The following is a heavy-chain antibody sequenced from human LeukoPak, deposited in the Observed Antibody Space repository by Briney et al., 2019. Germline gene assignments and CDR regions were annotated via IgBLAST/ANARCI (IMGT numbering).Heavy chain of an antibody. Sequence: ASVKVSCKASGYTFTGYYMHWVRQAPGQGLEWMGWINPNSGGTNYAQKFQGRVTMTRDTSISTAYMELSRLSSDDTAVYYCARGPLLIAVAGTSWFDPWGQGILVTVSS. J-gene: IGHJ5*02. CDR2: INPNSGGT. V-gene: IGHV1-2*02. CDR3: ARGPLLIAVAGTSWFDP. D-gene: IGHD6-19*01. CDR1: GYTFTGYY.